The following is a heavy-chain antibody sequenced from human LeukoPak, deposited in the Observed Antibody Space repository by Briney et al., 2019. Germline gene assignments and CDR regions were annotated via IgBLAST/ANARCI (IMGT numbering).Heavy chain of an antibody. Sequence: GGSLRLSCAASRFTFTTYSMNWVRQAPGKGLEWVSSISSSSSYIYYADSVKGRFTISRDNAKNSLYLQMNSLRAEDTAVYYCARDRREQLAPGDWGQGTLVTVSS. CDR1: RFTFTTYS. CDR3: ARDRREQLAPGD. CDR2: ISSSSSYI. D-gene: IGHD6-6*01. V-gene: IGHV3-21*01. J-gene: IGHJ4*02.